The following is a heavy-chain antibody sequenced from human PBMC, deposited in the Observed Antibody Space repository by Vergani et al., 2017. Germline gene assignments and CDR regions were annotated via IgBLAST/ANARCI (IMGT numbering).Heavy chain of an antibody. CDR1: GFTFSSYG. CDR2: ISYDGSNK. V-gene: IGHV3-30*18. D-gene: IGHD4-17*01. J-gene: IGHJ5*02. Sequence: QVQLVESGGGVVQPGRSLRLSCAASGFTFSSYGMHWVRQAPGKGLEWVAVISYDGSNKYYADSVKGRFTISRDNSKNTLYLQMNSRRAEDTAVYYCAKDLDFGTPLFWTSLRWIPGWSKAGYNWFDPWGQGTLVTVSS. CDR3: AKDLDFGTPLFWTSLRWIPGWSKAGYNWFDP.